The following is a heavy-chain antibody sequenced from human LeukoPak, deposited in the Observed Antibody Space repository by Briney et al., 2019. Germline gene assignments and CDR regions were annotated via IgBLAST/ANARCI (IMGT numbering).Heavy chain of an antibody. D-gene: IGHD6-19*01. CDR3: ARGYSSGWYSARDAFDI. J-gene: IGHJ3*02. V-gene: IGHV1-8*01. CDR2: MNPNSGNT. CDR1: GYTFTSYD. Sequence: ASVKVSCKASGYTFTSYDINWVRQATGQGLEWMGWMNPNSGNTGYAQKFQGRVTMTRNTSISTAYMELSGLRSEDTAVYYCARGYSSGWYSARDAFDIWGQGTMVTVSS.